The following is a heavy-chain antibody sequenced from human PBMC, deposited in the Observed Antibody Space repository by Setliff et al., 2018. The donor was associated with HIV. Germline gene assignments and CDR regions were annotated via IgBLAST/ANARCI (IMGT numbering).Heavy chain of an antibody. CDR2: IYDTGST. CDR1: GGSISSSNYY. D-gene: IGHD3-10*01. Sequence: SETLSLTCTVSGGSISSSNYYWGWIRQPPGKGLQWIGSIYDTGSTYYNPSLKSRVTISVDTSKNQFSPNLSSVTATDTAVYYCARRNTMVRGIIIDPYDAFDMWGQGTVVTVSS. V-gene: IGHV4-39*01. J-gene: IGHJ3*02. CDR3: ARRNTMVRGIIIDPYDAFDM.